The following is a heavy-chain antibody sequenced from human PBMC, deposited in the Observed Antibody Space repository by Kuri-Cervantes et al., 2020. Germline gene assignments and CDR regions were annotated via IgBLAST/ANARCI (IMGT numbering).Heavy chain of an antibody. J-gene: IGHJ4*02. D-gene: IGHD6-19*01. CDR1: GVSFSDYY. Sequence: SQTLSLTCAVFGVSFSDYYWTWLRQPPGKGLEGIGEINHHGSTNYNPSLKSRVTMSADTSKNQFSLKLISVTAADTAVDYCARGAYSSGWYLFFDYWGQGTLVTVSS. CDR3: ARGAYSSGWYLFFDY. V-gene: IGHV4-34*01. CDR2: INHHGST.